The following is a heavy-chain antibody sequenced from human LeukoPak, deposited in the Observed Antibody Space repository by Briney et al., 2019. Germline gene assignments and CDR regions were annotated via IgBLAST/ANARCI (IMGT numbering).Heavy chain of an antibody. CDR1: GGSISSYY. V-gene: IGHV4-4*07. CDR3: ARTSPRAATFDC. CDR2: IYTSGTT. J-gene: IGHJ4*02. D-gene: IGHD2-15*01. Sequence: SETLSLTCAVSGGSISSYYWSWIRQPAGKGLEWIGRIYTSGTTNYNPSLKSRVTMSVDASKNQFSLNLNSVTAADTAVYYCARTSPRAATFDCWGQGTLVTVSS.